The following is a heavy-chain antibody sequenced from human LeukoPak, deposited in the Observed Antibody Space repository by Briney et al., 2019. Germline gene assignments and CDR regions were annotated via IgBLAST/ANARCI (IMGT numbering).Heavy chain of an antibody. CDR2: ISYSGRT. CDR1: GASISSNY. CDR3: ARDKDSSGWDAFDI. V-gene: IGHV4-59*01. Sequence: PSETLSLTCTVSGASISSNYWSWIRQPPGKGLEWIAYISYSGRTNYNPSLKSRVTISVDTSKNQFSLKLSSVTAADTAVYYCARDKDSSGWDAFDIWGQGTMVTVSS. D-gene: IGHD3-22*01. J-gene: IGHJ3*02.